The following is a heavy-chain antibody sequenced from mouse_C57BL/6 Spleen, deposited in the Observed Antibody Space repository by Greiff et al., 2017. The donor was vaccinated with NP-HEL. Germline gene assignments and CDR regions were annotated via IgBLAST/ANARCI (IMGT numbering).Heavy chain of an antibody. J-gene: IGHJ4*01. Sequence: QVQLQQSGAELARPGASVKMSCKASGYTFTSYTMHWVKQRPGQGLEWIGYINPSSGYTKYNQKFKDKATLTADKSSSTAYMQLSSLTSEDSAVYYCARDGLRAMDYWGQGTSVTVSS. CDR3: ARDGLRAMDY. CDR1: GYTFTSYT. CDR2: INPSSGYT. V-gene: IGHV1-4*01. D-gene: IGHD3-1*01.